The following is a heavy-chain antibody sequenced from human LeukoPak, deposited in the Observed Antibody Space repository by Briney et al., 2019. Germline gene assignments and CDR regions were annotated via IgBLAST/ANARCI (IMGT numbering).Heavy chain of an antibody. Sequence: GGSLRLSCAASGFTFSSYAMSWVRQAPGKGLEWVSAMSASGANTYYADSVKGRFTISRDDSKNTLYLQMNSLRAEDTAVYYCARGDTDYPDWGQGTLVTVSS. V-gene: IGHV3-23*01. J-gene: IGHJ4*02. CDR3: ARGDTDYPD. CDR1: GFTFSSYA. D-gene: IGHD5-18*01. CDR2: MSASGANT.